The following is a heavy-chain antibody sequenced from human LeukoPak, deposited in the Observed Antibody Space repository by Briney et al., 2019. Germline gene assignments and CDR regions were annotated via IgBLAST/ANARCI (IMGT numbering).Heavy chain of an antibody. CDR3: ARDRGPIVVLPAPISLDYNYGMDF. CDR1: GFVFRSYA. D-gene: IGHD2-2*01. J-gene: IGHJ6*02. V-gene: IGHV3-30*04. Sequence: QPGGSLRLSCAASGFVFRSYAIHWVRQAPGKGLEWVALISSDGSKEYYADSVKGRFTISRDNSENTVYLQVHSLRAEDTAVYYCARDRGPIVVLPAPISLDYNYGMDFWGQGAAVAVSS. CDR2: ISSDGSKE.